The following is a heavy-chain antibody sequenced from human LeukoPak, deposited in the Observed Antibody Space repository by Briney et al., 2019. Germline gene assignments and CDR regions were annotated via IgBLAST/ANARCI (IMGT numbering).Heavy chain of an antibody. Sequence: PSETLSLTCTVSGGSISSSSYYWGWIRQPPGKGLEWIGSFSDSRSTYYNSSLKSRVTISVDTSKNQFSLKLNSVTAADTAVYYCARQATGYLRGFDIWGQGTMVPV. CDR3: ARQATGYLRGFDI. CDR2: FSDSRST. J-gene: IGHJ3*02. CDR1: GGSISSSSYY. D-gene: IGHD3-9*01. V-gene: IGHV4-39*01.